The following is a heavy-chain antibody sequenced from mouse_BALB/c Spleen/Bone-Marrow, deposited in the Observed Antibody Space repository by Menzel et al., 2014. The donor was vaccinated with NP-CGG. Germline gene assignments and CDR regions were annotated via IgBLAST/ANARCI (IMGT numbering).Heavy chain of an antibody. V-gene: IGHV1S130*01. Sequence: VNLVESGSVLVRPGASVKLSCKASGYTFTSSWMHWAKQRPGQGLEWIGEIHPNSGNTNYNEKFKGKATLTVDTSSSTAYVDLSSLTSGDSAVYYCARGDPYYRYSDYWGQGTTLTVSS. CDR3: ARGDPYYRYSDY. J-gene: IGHJ2*01. D-gene: IGHD2-14*01. CDR1: GYTFTSSW. CDR2: IHPNSGNT.